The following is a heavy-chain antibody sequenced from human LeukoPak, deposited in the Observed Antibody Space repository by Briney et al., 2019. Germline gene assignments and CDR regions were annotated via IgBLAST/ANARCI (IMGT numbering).Heavy chain of an antibody. CDR1: GVSINSYY. J-gene: IGHJ4*02. V-gene: IGHV4-4*07. D-gene: IGHD3-3*01. Sequence: SETLSLTCTVSGVSINSYYWGWIRQPAGKGLEWISRIYTSGSTNYNPSLKSRVTMSVDTSKNQFSLNLTSVTAADTAVYYCVRDQGFLAYWGQGTLVTVSS. CDR2: IYTSGST. CDR3: VRDQGFLAY.